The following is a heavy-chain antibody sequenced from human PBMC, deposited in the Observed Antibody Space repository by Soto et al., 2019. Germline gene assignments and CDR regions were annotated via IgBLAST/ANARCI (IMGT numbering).Heavy chain of an antibody. V-gene: IGHV3-30*18. CDR1: GFTFNFFG. D-gene: IGHD5-12*01. J-gene: IGHJ3*02. CDR3: AKERRYSFDAFDI. Sequence: QEQPVESGGGVVQAGRSLRLSCVASGFTFNFFGMHWVRQAPGKGLEWVAVISYDGREKYYADSVKGRFTMSRDNSKNMVYLEMSSLRPEDTSVYYCAKERRYSFDAFDIWGHGTMVTVSS. CDR2: ISYDGREK.